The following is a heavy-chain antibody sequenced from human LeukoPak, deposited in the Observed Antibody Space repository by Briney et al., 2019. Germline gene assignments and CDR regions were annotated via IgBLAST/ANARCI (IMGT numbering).Heavy chain of an antibody. CDR3: ARARAGIAARRAGAFDI. D-gene: IGHD6-6*01. CDR2: INHSGST. CDR1: GGSFSGYY. Sequence: SEILSLTCAVYGGSFSGYYWSWIRQPPGKGLEWIGEINHSGSTNYNPSLKSRVTISVDTSKNQFSLKLSSVTAADTAVYYCARARAGIAARRAGAFDIWGQGTMVTVSS. V-gene: IGHV4-34*01. J-gene: IGHJ3*02.